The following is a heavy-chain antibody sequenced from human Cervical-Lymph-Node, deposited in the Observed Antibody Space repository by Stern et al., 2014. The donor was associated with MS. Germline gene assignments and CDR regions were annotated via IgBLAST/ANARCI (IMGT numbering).Heavy chain of an antibody. D-gene: IGHD4-11*01. CDR1: GFTFSNYA. V-gene: IGHV3-30*04. J-gene: IGHJ4*02. CDR3: TRGDYSNPDY. CDR2: ISYDEDNK. Sequence: VQLVQSGGGVVQPGRSLRLSCAASGFTFSNYAMHWVRQSPGTGLEWVAGISYDEDNKFYADSVKGRFTISRDNSKNTLYLQMNSLKTDDTAVYYCTRGDYSNPDYWGQGILVTVSS.